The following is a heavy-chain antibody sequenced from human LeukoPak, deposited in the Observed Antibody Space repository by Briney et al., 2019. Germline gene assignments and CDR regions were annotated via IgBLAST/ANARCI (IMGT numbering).Heavy chain of an antibody. D-gene: IGHD5-12*01. CDR3: ARDGNSGYDLTYYYGMDV. V-gene: IGHV3-23*01. CDR2: ISGSGGST. J-gene: IGHJ6*02. Sequence: GGSLRLSCAASGFTFSSYGMTWVRQDPGKGLQWVAAISGSGGSTYYADSVKGRFTISRDNSKNTLYLQMNSLRPEDTALYYCARDGNSGYDLTYYYGMDVWGQGTTVTVSS. CDR1: GFTFSSYG.